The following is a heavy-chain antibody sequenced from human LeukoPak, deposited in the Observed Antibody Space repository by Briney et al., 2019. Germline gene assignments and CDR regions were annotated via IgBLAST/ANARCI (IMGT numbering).Heavy chain of an antibody. D-gene: IGHD6-13*01. CDR2: MNPNSGNT. V-gene: IGHV1-8*01. J-gene: IGHJ4*02. CDR3: ARGGSSWTSYY. Sequence: EASVKVSCKASGYTFTSYDINWVRQAPGQGLEGMGWMNPNSGNTGYAQKFQGRVTMTRNTSISTAYMELSRLRSEDTAVYYCARGGSSWTSYYWGQGTLVTVSS. CDR1: GYTFTSYD.